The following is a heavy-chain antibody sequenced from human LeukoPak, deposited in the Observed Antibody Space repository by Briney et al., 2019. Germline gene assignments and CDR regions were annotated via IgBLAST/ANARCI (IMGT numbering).Heavy chain of an antibody. CDR1: GGSISSYY. CDR3: ARDPDSSGYQIAAFDI. J-gene: IGHJ3*02. CDR2: IYYSGST. V-gene: IGHV4-59*12. Sequence: SETLSLTCTVSGGSISSYYWSWIRQPPGKGLEWIGSIYYSGSTYYNPSLKSRVTISVDTSKNQFSLKLSSVTAADTAVYYCARDPDSSGYQIAAFDIWGQGTMVTVSS. D-gene: IGHD3-22*01.